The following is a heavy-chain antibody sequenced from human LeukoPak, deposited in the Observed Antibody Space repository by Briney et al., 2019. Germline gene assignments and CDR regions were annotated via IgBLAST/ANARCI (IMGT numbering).Heavy chain of an antibody. J-gene: IGHJ5*02. CDR2: ISYDGSNK. D-gene: IGHD1-26*01. Sequence: GGSLRLSCAASGFTFSSYAMHWVRQAPGKGLEWVAVISYDGSNKYYADSVKGRFTISRDNSKNTLYLQMNSLRAEDTAVYYCAREGISGSYFGGWFDPWGQGTLVTVSS. V-gene: IGHV3-30-3*01. CDR1: GFTFSSYA. CDR3: AREGISGSYFGGWFDP.